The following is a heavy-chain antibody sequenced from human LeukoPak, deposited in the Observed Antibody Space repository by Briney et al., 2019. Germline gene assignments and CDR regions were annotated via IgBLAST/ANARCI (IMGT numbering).Heavy chain of an antibody. V-gene: IGHV3-74*01. J-gene: IGHJ6*02. CDR1: GFSFSSYC. Sequence: GGSLILSCAASGFSFSSYCMHWVRHAPGKGLVWVSTIKGDGSSTTYADSVKGRFTISRDNAKNTLYLQMNSLRAEDTAIYYCVREYGMDVWGQGTTVTVSS. CDR2: IKGDGSST. D-gene: IGHD3-10*01. CDR3: VREYGMDV.